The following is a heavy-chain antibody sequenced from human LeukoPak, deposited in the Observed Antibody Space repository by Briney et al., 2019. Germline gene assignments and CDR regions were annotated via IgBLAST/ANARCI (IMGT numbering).Heavy chain of an antibody. CDR1: GFTFSSYW. CDR2: ISSSGDST. Sequence: GGSLRLSCTASGFTFSSYWMSWVRQAPGKGLEWVSAISSSGDSTIHAGSVKGRFTISRDNSKNTVYLQMNSLRAEDTAVYYCAKGGSPSGPYYYGMDVWGQGTTVTVSS. J-gene: IGHJ6*02. V-gene: IGHV3-23*01. CDR3: AKGGSPSGPYYYGMDV. D-gene: IGHD6-6*01.